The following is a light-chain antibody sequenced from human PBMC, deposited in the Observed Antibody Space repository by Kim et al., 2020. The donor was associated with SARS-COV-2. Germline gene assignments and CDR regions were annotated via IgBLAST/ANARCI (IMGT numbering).Light chain of an antibody. V-gene: IGKV3-20*01. CDR3: QQYDKSPLYT. CDR2: GAS. Sequence: EIVLTQSPGTLSLSPGERATLSCRASQSVSSNYLAWYQQRPGQAPRLLIYGASSRATGIPDRFRGSGSGTDFTLTITRLEPEDFAVYYCQQYDKSPLYTFGQGTKLEI. CDR1: QSVSSNY. J-gene: IGKJ2*01.